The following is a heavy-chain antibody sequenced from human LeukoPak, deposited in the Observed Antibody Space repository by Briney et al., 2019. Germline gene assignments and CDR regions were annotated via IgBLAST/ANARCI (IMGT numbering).Heavy chain of an antibody. Sequence: PSETLSLTCTVSGVSISSYYWSWIRQPPGEGLEWVGYIYYSGSTNYNPSLKSRVTISVDTSKNQFSLKLSSVTAADTAVYYCARGGDYVWGSYRYDLDYWGQGTLVTVSS. CDR2: IYYSGST. J-gene: IGHJ4*02. CDR3: ARGGDYVWGSYRYDLDY. CDR1: GVSISSYY. V-gene: IGHV4-59*01. D-gene: IGHD3-16*02.